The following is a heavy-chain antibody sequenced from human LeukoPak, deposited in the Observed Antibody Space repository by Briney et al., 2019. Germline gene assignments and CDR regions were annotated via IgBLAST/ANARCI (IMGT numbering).Heavy chain of an antibody. V-gene: IGHV3-23*01. CDR1: GFTVSSNY. J-gene: IGHJ5*02. Sequence: GGSLRLSCAASGFTVSSNYMSWVRQAPGKGLEWVSAVSGSGYDTYYADSMRGRFTISRDNSKSTVYLQIDGLRVEDTAVYYCARDRDYGSGSYYYGFDPWGQGTLVTVSS. D-gene: IGHD3-10*01. CDR3: ARDRDYGSGSYYYGFDP. CDR2: VSGSGYDT.